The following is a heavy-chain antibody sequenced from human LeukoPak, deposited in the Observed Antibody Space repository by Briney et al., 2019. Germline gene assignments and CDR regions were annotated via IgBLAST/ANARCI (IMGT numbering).Heavy chain of an antibody. D-gene: IGHD3-22*01. J-gene: IGHJ5*01. CDR2: ISWDSSTT. CDR3: ANDISSYSSPAGWFDF. V-gene: IGHV3-43*01. CDR1: GFTFDDYS. Sequence: GGSLRLSCAPSGFTFDDYSMPWVRQPPGGGLEWVSLISWDSSTTAYSDSVKGRFTTSRDNSRSLLYLNMKSLRVEDTALYYCANDISSYSSPAGWFDFSGRGTLVIVSS.